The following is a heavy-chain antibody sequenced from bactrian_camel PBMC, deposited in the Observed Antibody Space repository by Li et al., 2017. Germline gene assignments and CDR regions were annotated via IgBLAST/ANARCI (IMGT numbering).Heavy chain of an antibody. CDR3: AADYGPPPTVLPDTLEEADFDY. D-gene: IGHD1*01. CDR2: LYTGADQL. V-gene: IGHV3-2*01. CDR1: GYTQSGNC. Sequence: HVQLVESGGGSVQAGGTLTLSCAASGYTQSGNCIGWFRQVSGKEREAIARLYTGADQLYYDDSVKGRFTISQDKSKDTLYLQMNSLIPDDTAMYYCAADYGPPPTVLPDTLEEADFDYWGQGTQVTVSP. J-gene: IGHJ6*01.